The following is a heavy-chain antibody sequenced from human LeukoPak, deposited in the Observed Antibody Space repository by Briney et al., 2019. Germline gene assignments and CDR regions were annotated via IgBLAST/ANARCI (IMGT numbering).Heavy chain of an antibody. CDR2: INHSGST. J-gene: IGHJ4*02. CDR3: ARAMSEDIVVVPAYYFDY. CDR1: GGSFSVYY. Sequence: SETLSLTCAVYGGSFSVYYWSWIRQPPGKGLEWIGEINHSGSTNYNPSLKSRVTISVDTSKNQFSLKLSSVTAADTAVYYCARAMSEDIVVVPAYYFDYWGQGTLVTVSS. D-gene: IGHD2-2*01. V-gene: IGHV4-34*01.